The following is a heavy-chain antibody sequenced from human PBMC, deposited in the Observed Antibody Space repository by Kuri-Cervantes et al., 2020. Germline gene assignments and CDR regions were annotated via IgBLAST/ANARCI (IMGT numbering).Heavy chain of an antibody. CDR2: IYHSGST. Sequence: SETLSLTCTVSGGSVSSGSYYWSWIRQPPGKGLEWIGYIYHSGSTYYNPSLKSRVTISVDRSKNQFSLKLSSVTAADTAVYYCARGGAAAGRNWFDPWGQGTLVTVSS. D-gene: IGHD6-13*01. CDR1: GGSVSSGSYY. V-gene: IGHV4-30-2*01. CDR3: ARGGAAAGRNWFDP. J-gene: IGHJ5*02.